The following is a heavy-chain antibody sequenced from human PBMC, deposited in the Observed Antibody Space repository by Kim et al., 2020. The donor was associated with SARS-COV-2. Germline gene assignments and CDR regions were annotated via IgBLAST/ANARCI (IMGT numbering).Heavy chain of an antibody. CDR2: IYYSGST. CDR3: ARDISGASLELPVGAFDI. Sequence: SETLSLTCTVSGGSISSYYWSWIRQPPGKGLEWIGYIYYSGSTNYNPSLKSRVTISVDTSKNQFSLKLSSVPAADTAVYYCARDISGASLELPVGAFDIWGQGTMVTVSS. V-gene: IGHV4-59*13. D-gene: IGHD1-7*01. J-gene: IGHJ3*02. CDR1: GGSISSYY.